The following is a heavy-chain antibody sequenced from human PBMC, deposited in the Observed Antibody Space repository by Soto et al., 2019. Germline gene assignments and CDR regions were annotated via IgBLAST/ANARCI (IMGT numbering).Heavy chain of an antibody. V-gene: IGHV3-33*01. CDR3: ARDGERFLEWLLSQYYYYYYYMDV. J-gene: IGHJ6*03. Sequence: GGSLRLSCAASGFTFSSYGMHWVRQAPGKGLEWVAVIWYDGSNKYYADSVKGRFTISRDNSKNTLYLQMNSLRAEDTAVYYCARDGERFLEWLLSQYYYYYYYMDVWGKGTTVTVSS. D-gene: IGHD3-3*01. CDR1: GFTFSSYG. CDR2: IWYDGSNK.